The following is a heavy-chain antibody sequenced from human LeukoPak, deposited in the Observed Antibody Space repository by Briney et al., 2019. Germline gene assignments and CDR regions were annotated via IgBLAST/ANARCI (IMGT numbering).Heavy chain of an antibody. CDR3: ARAAAGLGFDY. V-gene: IGHV4-34*01. Sequence: PSETLSLTCAVYGGSFSGYYLSWIRQPPGKGLEWIGEINHSGSTNYNPSPKSRVTISVDTSKNQFSPKPSPVTAADTAVYYCARAAAGLGFDYWGQGTLVTVSS. J-gene: IGHJ4*02. CDR2: INHSGST. CDR1: GGSFSGYY. D-gene: IGHD6-19*01.